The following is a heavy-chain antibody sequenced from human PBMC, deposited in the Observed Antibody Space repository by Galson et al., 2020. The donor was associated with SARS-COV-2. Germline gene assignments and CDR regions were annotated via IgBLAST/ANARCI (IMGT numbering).Heavy chain of an antibody. CDR1: GGPFSGYY. D-gene: IGHD3-10*01. CDR2: INHSGST. V-gene: IGHV4-34*01. Sequence: SETLSLTCAVYGGPFSGYYWSWIRQPPGKGLEWIGEINHSGSTNYNPSLKSRVTISVDTSKNQFSLKLSSVTAADTAVYYCAREEAFTYYYGSGSYRSFDYWGQGTLVTVSS. CDR3: AREEAFTYYYGSGSYRSFDY. J-gene: IGHJ4*02.